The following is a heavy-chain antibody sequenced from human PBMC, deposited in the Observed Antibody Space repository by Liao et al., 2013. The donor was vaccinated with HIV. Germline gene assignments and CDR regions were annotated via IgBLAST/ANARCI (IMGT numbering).Heavy chain of an antibody. V-gene: IGHV4-4*07. Sequence: QVQLQESGPGLVKPSETLSLTCTVSGGSIRSYYWSWIRQPAGKGLEWIGRIYASGNTNYNPSLESRVTMSVDTSKNQFSLQLTSLTAADRAIYYCARGGGALRYIDWPPYHLDVWGTGTTVIVSS. D-gene: IGHD3-9*01. CDR1: GGSIRSYY. CDR3: ARGGGALRYIDWPPYHLDV. J-gene: IGHJ6*03. CDR2: IYASGNT.